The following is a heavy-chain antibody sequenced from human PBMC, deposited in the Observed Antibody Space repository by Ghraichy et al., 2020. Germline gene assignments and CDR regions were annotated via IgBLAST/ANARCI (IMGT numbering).Heavy chain of an antibody. Sequence: GGSLRLSCAASGFTLSDYWMNWVRQAPGKGPEWVAIIKQDGSEKHYVDSVKGRFTISRDNANNSLHLQMNSLRVDDTAVYYCARASGWGIDYWGQGNLVTVSS. D-gene: IGHD3-16*01. CDR1: GFTLSDYW. J-gene: IGHJ4*02. V-gene: IGHV3-7*04. CDR2: IKQDGSEK. CDR3: ARASGWGIDY.